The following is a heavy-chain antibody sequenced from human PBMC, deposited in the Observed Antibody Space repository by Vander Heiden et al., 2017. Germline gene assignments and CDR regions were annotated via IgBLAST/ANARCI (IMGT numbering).Heavy chain of an antibody. D-gene: IGHD6-13*01. CDR2: IKEDGSAK. CDR3: ARDGSRHDSWAY. V-gene: IGHV3-7*01. CDR1: GFAFSTCG. J-gene: IGHJ4*02. Sequence: EVQLVESGGGLLQPGWSLRLSCAASGFAFSTCGMSWVRQAPGKGLEWVANIKEDGSAKNYVDSVKGRFTISGDNAKNSLYLQIASLRAGDTAVYYCARDGSRHDSWAYWGQGTLVTVSS.